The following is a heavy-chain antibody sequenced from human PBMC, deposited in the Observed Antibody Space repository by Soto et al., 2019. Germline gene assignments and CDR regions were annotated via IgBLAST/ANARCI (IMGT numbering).Heavy chain of an antibody. Sequence: PGGSLRLSCAASGFIFNSDAMNWVRQAPGKGLEWVSGISGSGGSTYYADSVKGRFTISRDNSKNTLFLQMNSLRGEDTAIYYCVKSPRSGYEAPWDYWGQGTLVTVSS. J-gene: IGHJ4*02. CDR1: GFIFNSDA. CDR3: VKSPRSGYEAPWDY. V-gene: IGHV3-23*01. CDR2: ISGSGGST. D-gene: IGHD5-12*01.